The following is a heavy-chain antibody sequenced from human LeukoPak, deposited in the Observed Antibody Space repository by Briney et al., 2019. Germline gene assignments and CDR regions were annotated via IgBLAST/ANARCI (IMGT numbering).Heavy chain of an antibody. CDR2: IYHSGST. V-gene: IGHV4-4*02. CDR1: GGSISSSNW. D-gene: IGHD3-16*02. CDR3: ARATRLGELSPTFDY. J-gene: IGHJ4*02. Sequence: PSGTLSLTCAVSGGSISSSNWWSWVRQPPGKGLEWIGEIYHSGSTNYNPSLKSRVTISVDKSKNQFSLKLSSVTAADTAVYYCARATRLGELSPTFDYWGQGTLVTVSS.